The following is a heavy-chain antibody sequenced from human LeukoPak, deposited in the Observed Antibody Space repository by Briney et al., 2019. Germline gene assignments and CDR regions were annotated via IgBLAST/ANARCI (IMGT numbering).Heavy chain of an antibody. J-gene: IGHJ4*02. CDR1: GFTFGSIA. V-gene: IGHV3-23*01. CDR3: AKYRGLRYYDD. CDR2: VRSNGDTT. D-gene: IGHD3-22*01. Sequence: PGGSLRLSCAASGFTFGSIAMTWVRQAPGKGLEWVSTVRSNGDTTYNADSVKGRFTISRDNSKNTVYLEMKSLRVEDTAVYYCAKYRGLRYYDDWGQGTLVTVSS.